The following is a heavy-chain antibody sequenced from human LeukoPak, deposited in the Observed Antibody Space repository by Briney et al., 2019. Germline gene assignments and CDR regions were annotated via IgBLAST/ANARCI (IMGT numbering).Heavy chain of an antibody. V-gene: IGHV3-72*01. CDR2: VGNKANTYTT. D-gene: IGHD3-10*01. Sequence: GGSLRLSCAASGFIFSDHHMDWVRQAPGKGLEWVGRVGNKANTYTTNYAASVKGRFSITRDDSTNSLYLQMNSLKAEDTAVYYCVRVWRGYYFDYWGQGTLVTVSS. CDR1: GFIFSDHH. J-gene: IGHJ4*02. CDR3: VRVWRGYYFDY.